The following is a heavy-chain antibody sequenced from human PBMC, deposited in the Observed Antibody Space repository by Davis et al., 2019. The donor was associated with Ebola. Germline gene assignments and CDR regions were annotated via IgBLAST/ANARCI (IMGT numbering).Heavy chain of an antibody. J-gene: IGHJ4*02. V-gene: IGHV5-51*01. D-gene: IGHD3-3*01. CDR2: IYPGDSDT. Sequence: GESLKISCKGSGYDFTSSWIAWVRLMPGKGLEWMGIIYPGDSDTRYSPSFQGQVTISADKSITTAYLQWSSLKASDTAMYYCARFLEWKADYWGQGTLVTVSS. CDR1: GYDFTSSW. CDR3: ARFLEWKADY.